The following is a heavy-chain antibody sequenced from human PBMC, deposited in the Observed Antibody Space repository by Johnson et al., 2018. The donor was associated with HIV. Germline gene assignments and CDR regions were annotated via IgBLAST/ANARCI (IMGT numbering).Heavy chain of an antibody. CDR1: GFTFSSYG. CDR3: AKDRVRDALDI. D-gene: IGHD3-10*01. V-gene: IGHV3-30*18. J-gene: IGHJ3*02. CDR2: ISYDGSNK. Sequence: QVQLVESGGGVVQPGRSLRLSCAASGFTFSSYGMHWVRQAPGKGLEWVAVISYDGSNKYYADSVKGRYTISRDNSKNTLYLQMNSLRAEDTAVYYCAKDRVRDALDIWGQGTMVTVSS.